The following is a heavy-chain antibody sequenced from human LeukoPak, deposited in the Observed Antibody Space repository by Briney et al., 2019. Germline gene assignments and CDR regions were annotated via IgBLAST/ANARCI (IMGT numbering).Heavy chain of an antibody. CDR2: INPSGGST. V-gene: IGHV1-46*01. D-gene: IGHD5-18*01. CDR1: GYIFTSYY. Sequence: ASVKVSCKASGYIFTSYYMHWVRQAPGQGLEWMGIINPSGGSTSYAQKFQGRVTMTRDTSTSTVYMELSSLRSEDTAVYYCARGKDTAMGFAHDAFDIWGQGTMVTVSS. CDR3: ARGKDTAMGFAHDAFDI. J-gene: IGHJ3*02.